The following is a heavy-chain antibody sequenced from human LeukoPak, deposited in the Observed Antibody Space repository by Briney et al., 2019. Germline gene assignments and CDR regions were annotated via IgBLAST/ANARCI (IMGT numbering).Heavy chain of an antibody. CDR3: AKGASPDSFDY. CDR1: GGTFSSYA. J-gene: IGHJ4*02. Sequence: SVKVSCKASGGTFSSYAISWVRQAPGQGLEWMGGIIPIFGTADYAQKFQGRVTITADESMSTAYMELSSLRSEDTAVYYCAKGASPDSFDYWGQGTLVTVSS. V-gene: IGHV1-69*13. CDR2: IIPIFGTA. D-gene: IGHD5-12*01.